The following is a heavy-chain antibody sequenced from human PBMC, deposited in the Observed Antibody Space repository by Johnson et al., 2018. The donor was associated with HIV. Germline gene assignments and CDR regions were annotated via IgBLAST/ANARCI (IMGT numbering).Heavy chain of an antibody. CDR2: IWYDGSNK. J-gene: IGHJ3*01. D-gene: IGHD3-22*01. CDR3: AIPYFYDTSVYH. CDR1: GFSFSRYG. V-gene: IGHV3-33*01. Sequence: QVQLVESGGGVVQPGRSLRISCAASGFSFSRYGMHWVRQAPGKGLEWVAVIWYDGSNKYHADSVKGRFTISRDNSKNTLFLQMNSLRAEDTAVYYCAIPYFYDTSVYHWGQGTVVTVSS.